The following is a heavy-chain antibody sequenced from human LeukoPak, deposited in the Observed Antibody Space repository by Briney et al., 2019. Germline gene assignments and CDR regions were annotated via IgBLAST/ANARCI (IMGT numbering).Heavy chain of an antibody. D-gene: IGHD3-9*01. Sequence: PSETLSLTCTVSGGSISSRSYYWGWIRQPPGKGLEWIGIIYYSGSTNYNPSLKSRVTISVDTSKNQFSLKLSSVTAADTAVYYCARQYSDILTGYHRGELYWYFDLWGRGTLVTVSS. CDR1: GGSISSRSYY. CDR2: IYYSGST. J-gene: IGHJ2*01. V-gene: IGHV4-39*01. CDR3: ARQYSDILTGYHRGELYWYFDL.